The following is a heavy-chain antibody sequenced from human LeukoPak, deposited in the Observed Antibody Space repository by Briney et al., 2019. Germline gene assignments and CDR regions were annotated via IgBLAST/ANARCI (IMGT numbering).Heavy chain of an antibody. CDR3: ARGGNDFWSGLMYNWFDP. Sequence: SETLSLTCTVSGGSISSYYWNWIRQPPGKGLEWIGYIYYSVSTNYNPSLQSRVTISVDTSKNQFSLRLTSVTAADTAMYYCARGGNDFWSGLMYNWFDPWGQGTLVTVSS. D-gene: IGHD3-3*01. CDR2: IYYSVST. V-gene: IGHV4-59*01. CDR1: GGSISSYY. J-gene: IGHJ5*02.